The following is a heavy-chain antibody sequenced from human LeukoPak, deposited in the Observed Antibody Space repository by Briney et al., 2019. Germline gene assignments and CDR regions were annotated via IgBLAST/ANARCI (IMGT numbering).Heavy chain of an antibody. Sequence: GGSLRLSCLASGFTFSSYWMSWVRQAPGKGLEWVANIKQDGSEKYYVDSVKGRFTISRDNAKNSLYLQMNSLRAEDTAVYYCARGADGVSSNSRGWFDPWGQGTLVTVSS. D-gene: IGHD2-15*01. J-gene: IGHJ5*02. CDR3: ARGADGVSSNSRGWFDP. CDR2: IKQDGSEK. CDR1: GFTFSSYW. V-gene: IGHV3-7*01.